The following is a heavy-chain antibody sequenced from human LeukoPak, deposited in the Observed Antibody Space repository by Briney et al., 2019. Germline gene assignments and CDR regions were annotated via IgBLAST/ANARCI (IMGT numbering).Heavy chain of an antibody. CDR1: GYTFTSYY. Sequence: GASVKVSCKASGYTFTSYYMHWVRQAPGQGLEWMGIINPSGGSTSYAQKFQGRVTMTRDMSTSTVYMELRSLRSDDTAVYYCARGYFTSSSWSGTWFDPWGQGTLVTVSS. D-gene: IGHD6-13*01. CDR2: INPSGGST. V-gene: IGHV1-46*01. J-gene: IGHJ5*02. CDR3: ARGYFTSSSWSGTWFDP.